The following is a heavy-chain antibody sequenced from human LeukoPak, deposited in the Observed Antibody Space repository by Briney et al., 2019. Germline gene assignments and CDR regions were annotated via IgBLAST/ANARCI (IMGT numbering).Heavy chain of an antibody. CDR2: INSEGSST. V-gene: IGHV3-74*01. J-gene: IGHJ6*03. CDR3: ARDYDRYYMDV. Sequence: GSLRLSCAASGFTFDDYGMSWVRQAPGKGLVWVSRINSEGSSTSYADSVKGRFTISRDNAKNTLYLQMNSLRAEDTAVYYCARDYDRYYMDVWGKGTTVTVSS. D-gene: IGHD3-3*01. CDR1: GFTFDDYG.